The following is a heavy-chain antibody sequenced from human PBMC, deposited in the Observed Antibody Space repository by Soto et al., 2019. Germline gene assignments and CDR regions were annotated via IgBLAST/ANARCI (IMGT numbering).Heavy chain of an antibody. J-gene: IGHJ3*02. D-gene: IGHD2-15*01. CDR2: IGTAGDP. Sequence: GGSLRLSCAASGFTFSSYDMHWVRQATGKGPEWVSAIGTAGDPYYPGSVKGRFTISRENAKNSLYLQMNSLRAGDTAVYYCARGGCSGGSCYSGAFDIWGQGTMVTVSS. CDR3: ARGGCSGGSCYSGAFDI. V-gene: IGHV3-13*05. CDR1: GFTFSSYD.